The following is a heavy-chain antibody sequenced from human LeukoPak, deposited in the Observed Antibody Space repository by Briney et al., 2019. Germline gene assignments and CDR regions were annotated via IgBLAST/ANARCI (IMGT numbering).Heavy chain of an antibody. V-gene: IGHV3-21*01. Sequence: PGGSLRLSCAAFGFTFSSYSMNWVRQAPGKGLEWVSTITRDGSETYYADSVKGRFAISRDNAKDSLYLQLNSLRAEDTAVYYCARRYCSGATCYYFDNWGPGTQVTVSS. D-gene: IGHD2-15*01. J-gene: IGHJ4*02. CDR3: ARRYCSGATCYYFDN. CDR1: GFTFSSYS. CDR2: ITRDGSET.